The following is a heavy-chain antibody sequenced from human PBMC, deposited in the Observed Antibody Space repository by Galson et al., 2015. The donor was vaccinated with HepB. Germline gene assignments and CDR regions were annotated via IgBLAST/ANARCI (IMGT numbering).Heavy chain of an antibody. CDR2: INPSGGST. D-gene: IGHD2-15*01. CDR3: ASPYCSGGSCRKGGDFDY. CDR1: GYTFTSYY. J-gene: IGHJ4*02. Sequence: SVKVSCKASGYTFTSYYMHWVRQAPGQGLEWMGIINPSGGSTSYAQKFQGRVTMTRDTSTSTVYMELSSLRSEDTAVYYCASPYCSGGSCRKGGDFDYWGQGTLVTVSS. V-gene: IGHV1-46*03.